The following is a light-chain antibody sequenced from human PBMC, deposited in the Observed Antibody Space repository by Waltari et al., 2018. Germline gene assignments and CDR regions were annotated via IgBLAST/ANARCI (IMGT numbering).Light chain of an antibody. CDR2: TTN. J-gene: IGLJ3*02. Sequence: QTVVTQEPSFSVSPGGTVTLTCGFNSGSVATTFYTGWYQQTPGQPPRTLIYTTNIRSSGVPHRFSGSILVNKAALTITGAQADDESDYYCVLYMGGGISVFGGGTKVTVL. CDR1: SGSVATTFY. CDR3: VLYMGGGISV. V-gene: IGLV8-61*01.